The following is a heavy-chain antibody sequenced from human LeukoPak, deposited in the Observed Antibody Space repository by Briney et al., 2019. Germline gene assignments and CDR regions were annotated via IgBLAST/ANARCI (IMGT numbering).Heavy chain of an antibody. CDR2: ISGSGGST. V-gene: IGHV3-23*01. Sequence: GGSLRLSCAASGFTFSSYAMGWVRQAPGKGLEWVSAISGSGGSTYYADSVKGRFTISRDNSKNTLYLQMNSLRAEDTAVYYCAKGAYYYDGGNWFDPWGQGTLVTVSS. CDR3: AKGAYYYDGGNWFDP. J-gene: IGHJ5*02. D-gene: IGHD3-22*01. CDR1: GFTFSSYA.